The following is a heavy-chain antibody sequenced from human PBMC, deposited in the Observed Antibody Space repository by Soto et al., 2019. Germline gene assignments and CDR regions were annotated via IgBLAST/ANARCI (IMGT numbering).Heavy chain of an antibody. CDR1: GDTFKNCV. V-gene: IGHV1-69*01. Sequence: QVQVVQSGVEVRRPGSSVKVSCKASGDTFKNCVISWVRQAPGQGLEWMGGIIPLFGTTDFAQRFQGRLTITTDESTTTAYMELSRLRSADTATYSCAAELGFGKLSVVWGQGTTVIVSS. J-gene: IGHJ6*02. CDR3: AAELGFGKLSVV. D-gene: IGHD7-27*01. CDR2: IIPLFGTT.